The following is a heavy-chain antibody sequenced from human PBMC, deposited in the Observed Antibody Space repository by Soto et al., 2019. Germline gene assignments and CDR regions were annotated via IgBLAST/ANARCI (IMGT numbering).Heavy chain of an antibody. Sequence: EVQLLESGGHLVQPGGSLRLSCAASGFTFSSYAMSWVRQAPGKGLEWVSAISGSGGSTYYADSVRGRFTISRDNSKNTLFLQRNSLRAEDTARYYCAKDRDSSGWDFDYWGQGTLVTVSS. V-gene: IGHV3-23*01. J-gene: IGHJ4*02. D-gene: IGHD6-19*01. CDR2: ISGSGGST. CDR1: GFTFSSYA. CDR3: AKDRDSSGWDFDY.